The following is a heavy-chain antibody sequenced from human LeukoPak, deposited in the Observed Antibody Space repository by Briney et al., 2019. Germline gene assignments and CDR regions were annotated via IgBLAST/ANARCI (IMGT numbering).Heavy chain of an antibody. CDR1: GFTFSSYG. D-gene: IGHD3-10*01. CDR3: ARSEAERFGDLPGDY. CDR2: IWYDGSNK. J-gene: IGHJ4*02. V-gene: IGHV3-33*01. Sequence: GGSQRLSCAASGFTFSSYGMHWVRQAPGKGLEWVAVIWYDGSNKYYADSVKGRFTISRDNSKNTLYLQMNSLRAEDTAVYYCARSEAERFGDLPGDYWGQGTLVTVSS.